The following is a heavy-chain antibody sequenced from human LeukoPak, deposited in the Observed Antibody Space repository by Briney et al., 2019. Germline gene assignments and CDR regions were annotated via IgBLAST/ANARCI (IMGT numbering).Heavy chain of an antibody. D-gene: IGHD2/OR15-2a*01. CDR2: IHPDGGEK. CDR3: ARVRILLYSYYYMDV. CDR1: GFGFSGYW. Sequence: GGSLRLSCAASGFGFSGYWMSWVRQAPGKGLEWVANIHPDGGEKYYVDSVKGRFTISRDNAKNSLYLQMNSLRAEDTAVYYCARVRILLYSYYYMDVWGRGTAVTVS. V-gene: IGHV3-7*01. J-gene: IGHJ6*03.